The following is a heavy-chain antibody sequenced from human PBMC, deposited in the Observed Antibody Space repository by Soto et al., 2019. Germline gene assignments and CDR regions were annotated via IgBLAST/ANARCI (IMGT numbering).Heavy chain of an antibody. J-gene: IGHJ6*02. D-gene: IGHD2-21*01. V-gene: IGHV1-18*04. CDR2: SRGYNGKT. Sequence: GASVKVSCKASGYTFSGYSITCVRQAPGQGVKRIGRSRGYNGKTNYAQTLRRRLTFTSDTSTSTAYMELRSLTSDDTAVYYCARDVFCGGAPACPDMDVWGQGTTVTVSS. CDR3: ARDVFCGGAPACPDMDV. CDR1: GYTFSGYS.